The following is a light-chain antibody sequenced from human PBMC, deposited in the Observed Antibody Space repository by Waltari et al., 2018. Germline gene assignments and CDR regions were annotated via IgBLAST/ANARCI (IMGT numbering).Light chain of an antibody. CDR3: SSYSSSSNLYV. CDR2: EVV. CDR1: SSDIGGHYY. V-gene: IGLV2-14*01. Sequence: QSALTQPASVSGSPGQSIIISCTGTSSDIGGHYYVSWYQQHPGKAPALIIYEVVNRPSGISNRFSGSKSGTTASLTISGLQPDDEADYYCSSYSSSSNLYVFGSGTTVSVL. J-gene: IGLJ1*01.